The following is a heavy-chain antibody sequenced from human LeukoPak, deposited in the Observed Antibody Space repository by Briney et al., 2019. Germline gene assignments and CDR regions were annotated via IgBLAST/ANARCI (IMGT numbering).Heavy chain of an antibody. D-gene: IGHD6-13*01. CDR1: GGSISSGSYY. Sequence: SETLSLTCTVSGGSISSGSYYWSWIRQPAGRGLEWIGRIYTSGSTNYNPSLKSRVTISVDTSKNQFSLKLSSVTAADTAVYYCAAGDAFDIWGQGTTVTVSS. CDR3: AAGDAFDI. CDR2: IYTSGST. J-gene: IGHJ3*02. V-gene: IGHV4-61*02.